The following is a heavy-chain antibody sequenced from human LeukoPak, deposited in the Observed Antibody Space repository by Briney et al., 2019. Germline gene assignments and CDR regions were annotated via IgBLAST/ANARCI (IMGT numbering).Heavy chain of an antibody. V-gene: IGHV1-18*01. CDR2: ISAYNGNT. D-gene: IGHD3-22*01. CDR3: ARGVYYYDSSGYYRGSFDY. CDR1: GYTFTSYG. J-gene: IGHJ4*02. Sequence: VSAKVSCKASGYTFTSYGISWVRQAPGQGLEWMGWISAYNGNTNYAQKLQGRVTMTTDTSTSTAYMELRSLRSDDTAVYYCARGVYYYDSSGYYRGSFDYWGQGTLVTVSS.